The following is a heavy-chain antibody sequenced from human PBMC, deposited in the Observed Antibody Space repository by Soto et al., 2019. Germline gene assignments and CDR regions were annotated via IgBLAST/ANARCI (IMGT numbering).Heavy chain of an antibody. CDR3: AIAPPRGLAAPGTWGSGMDV. CDR1: GFSFSSYS. J-gene: IGHJ6*02. Sequence: PGGSLRLSCTASGFSFSSYSLHWVRQTPGKGLEWVAVISYDGSNKYYADSVKGRFTVSRDSPKNTLFLQMNSLKPEDTPVYYWAIAPPRGLAAPGTWGSGMDVWGQGTTVTVSS. D-gene: IGHD6-13*01. V-gene: IGHV3-30-3*01. CDR2: ISYDGSNK.